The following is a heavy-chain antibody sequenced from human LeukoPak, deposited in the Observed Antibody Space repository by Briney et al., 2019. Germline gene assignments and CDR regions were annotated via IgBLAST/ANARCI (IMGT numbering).Heavy chain of an antibody. Sequence: GASVKVSCKASGYTFTSYDINWVRQATGQGLEWMGWMNPNSGNTGYAQKFQGRVTMTRNTSINTAYMELSSLRSEDTAVYYCARGGQYNWNYWTGTPNYYYYYMDVWGKGTTVTVSS. CDR3: ARGGQYNWNYWTGTPNYYYYYMDV. CDR2: MNPNSGNT. J-gene: IGHJ6*03. D-gene: IGHD1-7*01. V-gene: IGHV1-8*01. CDR1: GYTFTSYD.